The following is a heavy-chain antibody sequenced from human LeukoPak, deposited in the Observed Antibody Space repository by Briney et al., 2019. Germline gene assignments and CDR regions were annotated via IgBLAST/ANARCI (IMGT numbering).Heavy chain of an antibody. CDR2: IRYDGSNK. V-gene: IGHV3-30*02. CDR3: AKDTAFSGWYSNWFDP. CDR1: GFTFSNYW. Sequence: GGSLRLSCAASGFTFSNYWMHWVRQAPGKGLEWVAFIRYDGSNKYYADSVKGRFTISRDNSKNTLYLQMNSLRAEDTAVYYCAKDTAFSGWYSNWFDPWGQGTLVTVSS. D-gene: IGHD6-19*01. J-gene: IGHJ5*02.